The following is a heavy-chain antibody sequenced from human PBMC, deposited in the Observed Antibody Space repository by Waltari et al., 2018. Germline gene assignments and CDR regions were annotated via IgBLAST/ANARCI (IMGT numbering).Heavy chain of an antibody. CDR3: ARGYITTTIIVDVQGFDY. V-gene: IGHV4-59*11. CDR1: GGSISSHY. Sequence: QVQLQESGPGLVKPSETLSLTCTVSGGSISSHYWSWLRQPPGKGLEWIGYIYYSGGTNYNPARKSRVTISVDTSKNQFSLKLSSVTAADTAVYYCARGYITTTIIVDVQGFDYWGQGTLVTVSS. J-gene: IGHJ4*02. CDR2: IYYSGGT. D-gene: IGHD3-22*01.